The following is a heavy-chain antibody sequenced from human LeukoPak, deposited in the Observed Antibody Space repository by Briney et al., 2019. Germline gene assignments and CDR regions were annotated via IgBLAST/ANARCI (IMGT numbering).Heavy chain of an antibody. J-gene: IGHJ3*02. D-gene: IGHD6-13*01. CDR1: GFTFSTYS. CDR2: ISSGSNTI. CDR3: ARAHRKAAGDAFDI. V-gene: IGHV3-48*04. Sequence: GGSLRLSCAASGFTFSTYSMNWVRQAPGKGLEWVSYISSGSNTIYYADSVRGRFTISRDNTKNTLYLQMNSLRAEDTAVYYCARAHRKAAGDAFDIWGQGTMVTVSS.